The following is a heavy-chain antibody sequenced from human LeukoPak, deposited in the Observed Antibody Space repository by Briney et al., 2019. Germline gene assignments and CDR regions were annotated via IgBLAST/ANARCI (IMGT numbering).Heavy chain of an antibody. V-gene: IGHV3-53*01. CDR2: IYSGGST. CDR1: GFTVSSNY. Sequence: GGSLRLSCAASGFTVSSNYMSWVRQAPGKGLEWVSVIYSGGSTYYADSVKGRFTISRDNPKNTLYLQMNSLRAEDTAVYYCASVVVPAAIDYYMDVWGKGTTVTVSS. D-gene: IGHD2-2*01. CDR3: ASVVVPAAIDYYMDV. J-gene: IGHJ6*03.